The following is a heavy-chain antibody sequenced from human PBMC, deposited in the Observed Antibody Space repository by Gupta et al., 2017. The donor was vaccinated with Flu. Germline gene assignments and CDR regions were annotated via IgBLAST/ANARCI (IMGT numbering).Heavy chain of an antibody. J-gene: IGHJ6*02. Sequence: QVQLQQWGAGLLKPSETLSLTCAVYGGSFSGYYWSWIRQPPGKGLEWIGEINHSGSTNYNPSLKSRVTISVDTSKNQFSLKLSSVTAADTAVYYCARDGGPIVLMVYANSTLGEDYYYGMDVWGQGTTVTVSS. V-gene: IGHV4-34*01. CDR1: GGSFSGYY. CDR2: INHSGST. D-gene: IGHD2-8*01. CDR3: ARDGGPIVLMVYANSTLGEDYYYGMDV.